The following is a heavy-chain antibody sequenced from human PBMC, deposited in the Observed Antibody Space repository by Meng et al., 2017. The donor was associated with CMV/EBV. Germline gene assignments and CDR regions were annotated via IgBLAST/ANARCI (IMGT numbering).Heavy chain of an antibody. V-gene: IGHV3-23*03. CDR2: IYSGGSRT. CDR3: AKFSQGSGSYYRRNYYYGMDV. Sequence: GGSLRLSCAASGFTFSSYAMSWVRQAPGKGLEWVSVIYSGGSRTYYADSVKGRFTISRDNSRNTLYLQMNSLRAEDTAVYYCAKFSQGSGSYYRRNYYYGMDVWGQGTTVTVSS. J-gene: IGHJ6*02. D-gene: IGHD3-10*01. CDR1: GFTFSSYA.